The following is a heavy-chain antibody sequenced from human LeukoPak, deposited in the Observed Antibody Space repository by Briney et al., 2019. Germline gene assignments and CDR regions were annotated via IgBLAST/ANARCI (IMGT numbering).Heavy chain of an antibody. CDR2: IKQDGSEK. CDR3: ARDELSRTFYFDY. J-gene: IGHJ4*02. CDR1: GFTFSSYW. Sequence: GGSLRLSCAASGFTFSSYWMSWVRQAPGKGLEWVANIKQDGSEKYYVDSVRGRFTISRDNAKDSLYLQMNSLRAEDTAVYYCARDELSRTFYFDYWGQGTLVTVSS. V-gene: IGHV3-7*03. D-gene: IGHD3-16*02.